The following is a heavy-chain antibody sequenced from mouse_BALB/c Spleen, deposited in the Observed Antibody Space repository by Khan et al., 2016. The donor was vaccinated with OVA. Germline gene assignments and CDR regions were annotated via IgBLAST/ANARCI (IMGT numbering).Heavy chain of an antibody. Sequence: EVELVESGGGLVQPGGSLKLSCAASGFTFSSYGMSWVRQTPDKRLELVATINTNVGSTYYPDSVKGRFTISRDNAKNPLYLQMSSLKSEDTAMYYCARVGIIYYGNYAYYFDYWGQGTTLTVSS. J-gene: IGHJ2*01. CDR2: INTNVGST. D-gene: IGHD2-1*01. CDR3: ARVGIIYYGNYAYYFDY. V-gene: IGHV5-6-3*01. CDR1: GFTFSSYG.